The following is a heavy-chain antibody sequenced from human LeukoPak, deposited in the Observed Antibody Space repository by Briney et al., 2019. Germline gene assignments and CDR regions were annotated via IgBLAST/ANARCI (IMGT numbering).Heavy chain of an antibody. Sequence: GGSLRLSCAASGFTFSSYGMHWVRQAPGKGLEWVSAISGSGGSTYYADSVKGRFTISRDNSKNTLYLQMNSLRAEDTAVYYCAKDKDDYGDYVSLYYFDYWGQGTLVTVSS. J-gene: IGHJ4*02. V-gene: IGHV3-23*01. D-gene: IGHD4-17*01. CDR1: GFTFSSYG. CDR2: ISGSGGST. CDR3: AKDKDDYGDYVSLYYFDY.